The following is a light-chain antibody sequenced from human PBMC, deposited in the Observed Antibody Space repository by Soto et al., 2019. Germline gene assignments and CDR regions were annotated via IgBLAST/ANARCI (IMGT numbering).Light chain of an antibody. CDR3: QQYNNWPPHT. Sequence: EIVMTQSPATLSVSPGESATLSCRASQSVNTNLAWYQQKPGRAPRLLSHGASTRATGIPARFSGSGSGTEFTLNISSLQSEDFAVYYCQQYNNWPPHTFGQGTKLEIK. CDR1: QSVNTN. J-gene: IGKJ2*01. V-gene: IGKV3-15*01. CDR2: GAS.